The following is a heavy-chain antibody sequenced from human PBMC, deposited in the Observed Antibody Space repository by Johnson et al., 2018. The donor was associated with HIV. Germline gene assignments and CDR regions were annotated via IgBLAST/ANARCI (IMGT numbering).Heavy chain of an antibody. J-gene: IGHJ3*02. CDR1: GFTFSSYA. D-gene: IGHD6-19*01. Sequence: QVQLVESGGGVVQPGMSLRLSCAASGFTFSSYAMHWVRQAPGKGLEWVAVISYDGSNKYYADSVKGRFTISIDNSKNTLYLQMNSLRAEDTAVYYCARDWGLYSSGWYVDAFDIWGQGTMVTVSS. V-gene: IGHV3-30-3*01. CDR3: ARDWGLYSSGWYVDAFDI. CDR2: ISYDGSNK.